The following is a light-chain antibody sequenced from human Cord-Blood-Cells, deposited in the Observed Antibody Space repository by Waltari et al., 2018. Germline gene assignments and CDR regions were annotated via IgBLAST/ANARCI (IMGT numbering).Light chain of an antibody. CDR2: GKN. J-gene: IGLJ1*01. Sequence: SSELTQDPAVSVALGQTVRITCQGDSLRSYYASWYQQKPGQAPVLVSYGKNSRPSGSPDRFSGSKAGNTASLTITGAQAEDEADYCCNSRDSSGNRVFGTGTKVTVL. V-gene: IGLV3-19*01. CDR1: SLRSYY. CDR3: NSRDSSGNRV.